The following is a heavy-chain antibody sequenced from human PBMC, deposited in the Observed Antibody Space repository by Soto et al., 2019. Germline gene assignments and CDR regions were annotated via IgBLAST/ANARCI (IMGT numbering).Heavy chain of an antibody. Sequence: ASVKVSCKASGGTFSSYAISWVRQAPGQGLEWMGGIIPIFGTANYAQKFQGRVTITADKSTSTAYMELSSLRSEDTAVYYCARSSKGIVVVVAATPPGYYYGMDVWGQGTTVTVSS. CDR2: IIPIFGTA. CDR1: GGTFSSYA. D-gene: IGHD2-15*01. V-gene: IGHV1-69*06. CDR3: ARSSKGIVVVVAATPPGYYYGMDV. J-gene: IGHJ6*02.